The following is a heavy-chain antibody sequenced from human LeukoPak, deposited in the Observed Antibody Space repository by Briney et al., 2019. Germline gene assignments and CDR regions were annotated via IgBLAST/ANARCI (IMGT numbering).Heavy chain of an antibody. D-gene: IGHD3-3*01. Sequence: SETLSLTCTVSGGSISSGGYSWSWIRQPPGKGLEWIGYIYYSGSTYYNPSLKSRVTISVDTSKNQFSLKLSSVTAADTAVYYCARGRIENYDFWSGYPQYYFDYWGQGTLVTVSS. CDR1: GGSISSGGYS. V-gene: IGHV4-30-4*07. CDR3: ARGRIENYDFWSGYPQYYFDY. J-gene: IGHJ4*02. CDR2: IYYSGST.